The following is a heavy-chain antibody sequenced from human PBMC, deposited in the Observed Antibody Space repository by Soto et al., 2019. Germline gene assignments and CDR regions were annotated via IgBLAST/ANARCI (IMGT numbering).Heavy chain of an antibody. D-gene: IGHD4-17*01. V-gene: IGHV4-59*08. CDR1: GGSISSYY. Sequence: SXTLSLTCTVSGGSISSYYWSWIRQPPGKGLEWIGYIYYSGSTNYNPSLKSRVTISVDTSKNQFSLKLSSVTAADTAVYYCARGYGDYVLDYWGQGTLVTVSS. CDR2: IYYSGST. CDR3: ARGYGDYVLDY. J-gene: IGHJ4*02.